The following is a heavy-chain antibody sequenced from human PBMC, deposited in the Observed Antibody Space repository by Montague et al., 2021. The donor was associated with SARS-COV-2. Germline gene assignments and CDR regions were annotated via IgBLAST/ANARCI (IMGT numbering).Heavy chain of an antibody. CDR3: ARVGRQQLVRLSGMDV. V-gene: IGHV4-39*07. CDR2: IYYSGXT. J-gene: IGHJ6*02. D-gene: IGHD6-13*01. Sequence: SETLSLTCTVSGGSISSSSYYWGWIRQPPGKGLEWFGSIYYSGXTXSXXXXTXRVTISVDTSKNQFSLKLSSVTAADTAVYYCARVGRQQLVRLSGMDVWGQGTTVTVSS. CDR1: GGSISSSSYY.